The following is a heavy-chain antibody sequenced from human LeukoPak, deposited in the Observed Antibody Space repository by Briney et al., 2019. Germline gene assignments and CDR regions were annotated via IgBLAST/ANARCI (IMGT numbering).Heavy chain of an antibody. V-gene: IGHV3-74*01. CDR2: INSDGGGA. CDR3: ARDVPHNWFDT. Sequence: PGRSLRLSCAASGITFGNNWMHWGRQGLWQGLSWISRINSDGGGAIYADSVKGRFTVSRDNAKNTLYLQMNSLRAEDTAVYYCARDVPHNWFDTWGQGTLVTVSS. CDR1: GITFGNNW. J-gene: IGHJ5*02.